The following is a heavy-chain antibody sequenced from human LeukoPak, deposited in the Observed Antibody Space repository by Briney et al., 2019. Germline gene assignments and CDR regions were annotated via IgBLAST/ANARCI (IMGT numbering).Heavy chain of an antibody. D-gene: IGHD6-19*01. CDR2: IYYSGST. J-gene: IGHJ6*02. CDR3: ARGAVAGRWYYYYYGMDV. Sequence: SETLSLTCTVSGGSISSGDYYWSWIRQPPGKGLECIGYIYYSGSTYYNPSLKSRVTISVDTSKNQFSLKLSSVTAADTAVYYCARGAVAGRWYYYYYGMDVWGQGTTVTVSS. V-gene: IGHV4-30-4*01. CDR1: GGSISSGDYY.